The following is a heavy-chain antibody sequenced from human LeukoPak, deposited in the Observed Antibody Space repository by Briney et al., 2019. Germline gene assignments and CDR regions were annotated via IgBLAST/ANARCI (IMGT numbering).Heavy chain of an antibody. CDR3: AKDTSGYYARWGDY. D-gene: IGHD3-22*01. J-gene: IGHJ4*02. CDR2: ISGSDGST. Sequence: GGSLTLPCAASGFTFSSYAMSWVRQAPGKGLEWVSAISGSDGSTYYADSVRGRFTISRDNSKNTLYLQMNSLRAEDTAVYYCAKDTSGYYARWGDYWGQGTLVTVSS. CDR1: GFTFSSYA. V-gene: IGHV3-23*01.